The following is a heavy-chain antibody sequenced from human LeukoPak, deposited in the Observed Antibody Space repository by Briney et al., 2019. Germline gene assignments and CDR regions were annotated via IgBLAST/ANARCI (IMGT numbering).Heavy chain of an antibody. CDR3: ARHSDGGYCSGASCYENWFDP. D-gene: IGHD2-15*01. J-gene: IGHJ5*02. Sequence: SGTLSLTCAVSGGSISSSNWWSWVRQPPGKGLEWIGTIYYSGSTYYNPSLKSRLTISVDTSWNQFSLKLSSVTAADTAVYYCARHSDGGYCSGASCYENWFDPWGQGTLVTVSS. CDR2: IYYSGST. CDR1: GGSISSSNW. V-gene: IGHV4-4*02.